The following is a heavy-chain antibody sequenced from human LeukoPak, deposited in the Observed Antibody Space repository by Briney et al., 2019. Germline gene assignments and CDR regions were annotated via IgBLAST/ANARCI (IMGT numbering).Heavy chain of an antibody. J-gene: IGHJ4*02. CDR3: AKGMYGVGGALDY. CDR1: GFIFRTYG. V-gene: IGHV3-23*01. Sequence: QPGGSLRLSCAASGFIFRTYGMNRVRQAPGKGLEYVSGITAGGGNTYYGDSLKGRFTISRDDSKDTLFLQMNSLRVEDTAVYYCAKGMYGVGGALDYWGRGSLVTVSS. D-gene: IGHD2-21*01. CDR2: ITAGGGNT.